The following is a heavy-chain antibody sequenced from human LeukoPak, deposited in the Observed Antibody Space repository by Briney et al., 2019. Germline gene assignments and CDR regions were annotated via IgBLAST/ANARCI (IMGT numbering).Heavy chain of an antibody. J-gene: IGHJ4*02. D-gene: IGHD3-10*01. V-gene: IGHV4-39*07. CDR1: GVSISSSIYY. CDR3: ARVISGFYYFDY. CDR2: IYYSGST. Sequence: SETLSLTCTVSGVSISSSIYYWGWLRQPPGKGLEWIGSIYYSGSTYYNPSLKSRVTISVDTSKNQFSLKLSSVTAADTAVYYCARVISGFYYFDYWGQGTLVTVSS.